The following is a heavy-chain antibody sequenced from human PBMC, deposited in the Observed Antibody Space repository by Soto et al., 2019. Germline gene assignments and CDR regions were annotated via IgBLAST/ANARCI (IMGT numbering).Heavy chain of an antibody. V-gene: IGHV6-1*01. CDR3: VRSLYGSVYYYHHMDV. CDR1: GDSVSSYSAA. CDR2: TSYQSKWYN. D-gene: IGHD3-10*01. J-gene: IGHJ6*03. Sequence: SQTLSLTCAISGDSVSSYSAAWNWIRQSPSRGLEWLGRTSYQSKWYNDYAVSVKSRITINPDTSKNQFSLLLHFVTPEDTAVYYCVRSLYGSVYYYHHMDVWDRGTTVTVSS.